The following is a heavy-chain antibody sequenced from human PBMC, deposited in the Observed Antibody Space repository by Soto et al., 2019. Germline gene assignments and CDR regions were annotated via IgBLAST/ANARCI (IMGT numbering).Heavy chain of an antibody. CDR3: TSAIGGGDYDNVFDF. J-gene: IGHJ3*01. Sequence: GASVKVSCKASGYTFTNYYMHWVRQAPGQGLEWMGIINPSGGGTVYAPKFQGRVSMTRDTSTSTVYMELRSLRSEDTADYYCTSAIGGGDYDNVFDFWGQGTMVTVSS. CDR1: GYTFTNYY. CDR2: INPSGGGT. D-gene: IGHD4-17*01. V-gene: IGHV1-46*03.